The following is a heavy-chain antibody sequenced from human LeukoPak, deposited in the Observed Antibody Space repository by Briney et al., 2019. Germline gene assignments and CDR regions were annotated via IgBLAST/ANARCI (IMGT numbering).Heavy chain of an antibody. D-gene: IGHD3-10*02. CDR2: INWNGGST. CDR3: AELGITMIGGV. Sequence: PGGSLRLSCAASGFTFDDYGLSWVRHAPGKGLEWVSTINWNGGSTGYADSVKGRFTISRDNAKNSLYLQMNSLRAEYTAVYYCAELGITMIGGVWGKGTTVTISS. V-gene: IGHV3-20*04. J-gene: IGHJ6*04. CDR1: GFTFDDYG.